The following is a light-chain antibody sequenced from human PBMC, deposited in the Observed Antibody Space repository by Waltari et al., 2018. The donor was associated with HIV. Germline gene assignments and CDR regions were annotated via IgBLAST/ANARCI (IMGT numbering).Light chain of an antibody. CDR2: AVS. V-gene: IGKV1-NL1*01. Sequence: DIQMTQSPSSLSASVGDSVTITCRASQDIRNSLAWYQQSPGKAPNLLLYAVSRLEDGVPSRFSGSGSGTHYTLTISSLQPEDVASYYCQQYSSPPLTFGGGTKVESK. J-gene: IGKJ4*01. CDR1: QDIRNS. CDR3: QQYSSPPLT.